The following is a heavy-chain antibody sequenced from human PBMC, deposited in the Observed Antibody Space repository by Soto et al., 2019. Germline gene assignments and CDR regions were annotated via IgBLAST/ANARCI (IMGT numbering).Heavy chain of an antibody. CDR1: GASITGSSY. D-gene: IGHD6-13*01. V-gene: IGHV4-4*07. J-gene: IGHJ4*01. CDR2: FSLSGTT. Sequence: QVQLQESGPGLLKPSETLSLNCTVSGASITGSSYWSWIRPPAGKGLERRGRFSLSGTTNYNPSLRSRVTVSADVSKNQFSLRLTSVTAADTDLYYCASGMTAPGASAWYYFDSWGHVNLVSVSA. CDR3: ASGMTAPGASAWYYFDS.